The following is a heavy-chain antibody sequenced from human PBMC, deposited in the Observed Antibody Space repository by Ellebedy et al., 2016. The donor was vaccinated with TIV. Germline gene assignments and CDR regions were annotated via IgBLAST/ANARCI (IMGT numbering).Heavy chain of an antibody. V-gene: IGHV4-59*08. CDR2: IYYSGST. D-gene: IGHD6-19*01. Sequence: SETLSLXXTVSGGSISSYYWSWIRQPPGKGLEWIGYIYYSGSTNYNPSLKSRVTISVDTSKNQFSLKLSSVTAADTAVYYCARGRWPRDSGRPLFDYWGQGTLVTVSS. J-gene: IGHJ4*02. CDR3: ARGRWPRDSGRPLFDY. CDR1: GGSISSYY.